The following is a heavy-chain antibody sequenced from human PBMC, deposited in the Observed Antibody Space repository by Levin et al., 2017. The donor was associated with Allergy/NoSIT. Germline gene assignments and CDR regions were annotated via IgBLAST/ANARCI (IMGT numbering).Heavy chain of an antibody. D-gene: IGHD3-22*01. CDR3: TTLNTYYDSSGYDY. Sequence: GGSLRLSCAASGFTFSNAWMSWVRQAPGKVLEWVGRIKSKTDGGTTDYAAPVKGRFTISRDDSKNTLYLQMNSLKTEDTAVYYCTTLNTYYDSSGYDYWGQGTLVTVSS. CDR1: GFTFSNAW. J-gene: IGHJ4*02. V-gene: IGHV3-15*01. CDR2: IKSKTDGGTT.